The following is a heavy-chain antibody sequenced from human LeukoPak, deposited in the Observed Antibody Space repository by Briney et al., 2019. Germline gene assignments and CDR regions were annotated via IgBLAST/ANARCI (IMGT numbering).Heavy chain of an antibody. CDR1: GFTFSSYA. CDR2: ISGGGIST. J-gene: IGHJ4*02. CDR3: ASALYDFWSGYLSPPDY. D-gene: IGHD3-3*01. Sequence: GGSLRLSCAASGFTFSSYAMSWVRQAPGKGLEWVSGISGGGISTYYADSVKGRFTISRDNAKNSLYLQMNSLRAEDTAVYYCASALYDFWSGYLSPPDYWGQGTLVTVPS. V-gene: IGHV3-23*01.